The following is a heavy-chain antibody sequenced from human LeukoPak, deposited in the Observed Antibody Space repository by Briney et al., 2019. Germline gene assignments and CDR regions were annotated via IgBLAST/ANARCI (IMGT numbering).Heavy chain of an antibody. CDR2: ISDSGST. V-gene: IGHV4-59*08. Sequence: SETLSLTCTVSGGSITNYNWNWIRQPPGKGLEWIGYISDSGSTNYNPSLQSRVTISVDTSKNQFSLKLSSVTASDTAVYYCARRRVGDLTVGSDTWFDPWGQGALVTVSS. J-gene: IGHJ5*02. CDR1: GGSITNYN. CDR3: ARRRVGDLTVGSDTWFDP. D-gene: IGHD2-15*01.